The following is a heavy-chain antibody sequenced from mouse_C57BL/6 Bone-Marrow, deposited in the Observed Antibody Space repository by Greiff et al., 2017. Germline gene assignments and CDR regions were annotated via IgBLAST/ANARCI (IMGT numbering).Heavy chain of an antibody. V-gene: IGHV5-12*01. J-gene: IGHJ2*01. CDR2: ISNGGGST. Sequence: DVMLVESGGGLVQPGGSLKLSCAASGFTFSDYYMYWVRQTPEKRLEWVAYISNGGGSTYYPDTVKGRFTISRDNAKNTLYLQMSRLKSEDTAMYYCARQGPYSNSHFDYWGQGTTLTVSS. D-gene: IGHD2-5*01. CDR3: ARQGPYSNSHFDY. CDR1: GFTFSDYY.